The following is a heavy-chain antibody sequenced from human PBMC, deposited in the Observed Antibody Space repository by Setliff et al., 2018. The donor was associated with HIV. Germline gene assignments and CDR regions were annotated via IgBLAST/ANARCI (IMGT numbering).Heavy chain of an antibody. CDR3: ARDREYYYDNSGSPSFDY. J-gene: IGHJ4*02. D-gene: IGHD3-22*01. Sequence: GASVKVSCKASGGTFSSYAINWVRQAPGQGLEWVGGIIPILGIANYAQKFQGRVTITADKSTSTAYMELSSLRSEDTAVYYCARDREYYYDNSGSPSFDYWGQGTLVTVSS. CDR2: IIPILGIA. V-gene: IGHV1-69*10. CDR1: GGTFSSYA.